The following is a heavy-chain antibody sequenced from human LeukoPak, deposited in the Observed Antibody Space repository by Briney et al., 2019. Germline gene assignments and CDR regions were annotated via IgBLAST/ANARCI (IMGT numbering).Heavy chain of an antibody. D-gene: IGHD3-9*01. CDR1: GGSISSYY. J-gene: IGHJ6*02. Sequence: SETLSLTCTVSGGSISSYYWSWIRQPPGKGLEWIGYIYYSGSTNYNPSLKSRVTISVDTSKNQFSLKLSSVTAADTAVYYCARLMELRYFDWLHYYSYGMDVWGQGTTVTVSS. CDR3: ARLMELRYFDWLHYYSYGMDV. CDR2: IYYSGST. V-gene: IGHV4-59*08.